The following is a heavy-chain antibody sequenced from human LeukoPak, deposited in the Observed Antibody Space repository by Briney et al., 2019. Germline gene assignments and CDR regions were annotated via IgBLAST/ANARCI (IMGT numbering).Heavy chain of an antibody. CDR1: AYTLTELS. V-gene: IGHV1-24*01. D-gene: IGHD1-26*01. Sequence: EASVKVSCKVSAYTLTELSMHWVRQAPGKWLEWMGGFDPEDGETIYAQKFQGRVTMTEDTSTDTAYMELSSLRSEDTAVYYCATGPVGANGYWGQGTLVTVSS. CDR3: ATGPVGANGY. J-gene: IGHJ4*02. CDR2: FDPEDGET.